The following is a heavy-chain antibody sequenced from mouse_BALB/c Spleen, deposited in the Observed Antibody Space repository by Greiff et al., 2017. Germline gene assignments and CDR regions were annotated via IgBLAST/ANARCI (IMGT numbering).Heavy chain of an antibody. V-gene: IGHV1S81*02. CDR2: INPSNGRT. CDR1: GYTFTSYW. Sequence: QVQLQQPGAELVKPGASVKLSCKASGYTFTSYWMHWVKQRPGQGLEWIGEINPSNGRTNYNEKFKSKATLAVDKSSSTAYMQLSSLTSEDSAVYYCAREGVYYAMDYWGQGTSVTVSS. CDR3: AREGVYYAMDY. J-gene: IGHJ4*01.